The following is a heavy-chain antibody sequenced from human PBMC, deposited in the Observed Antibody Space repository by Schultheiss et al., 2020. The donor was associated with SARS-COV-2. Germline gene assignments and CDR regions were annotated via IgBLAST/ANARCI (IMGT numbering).Heavy chain of an antibody. CDR1: GFTFSSYA. J-gene: IGHJ4*02. V-gene: IGHV3-23*01. Sequence: GESLKISCAASGFTFSSYAMSWVRQAPGKGLEWVSAISGSGGSTYYADSVKGRFTISRDNSKNTLYLQMNSLRAEDTAVYYCAKASCSSTSCYWAYYFDYWGQGTLVTVSS. CDR3: AKASCSSTSCYWAYYFDY. CDR2: ISGSGGST. D-gene: IGHD2-2*01.